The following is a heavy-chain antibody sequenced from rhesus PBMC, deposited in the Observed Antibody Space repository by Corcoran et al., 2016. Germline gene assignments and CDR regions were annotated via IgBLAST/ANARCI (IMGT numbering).Heavy chain of an antibody. V-gene: IGHV4-76*01. J-gene: IGHJ4*01. CDR2: IYGSSGST. CDR1: GGSISSGYD. D-gene: IGHD6-43*01. Sequence: QVQLQESGPGVVKPSETLSLTCAVSGGSISSGYDWSWIRQPPGKGLEWIGYIYGSSGSTNYNPSLKNRVTISKDTSKNQFALKLSSVTAADTAVYYCARVGYSSSPFFDYWGQGVLVTVSS. CDR3: ARVGYSSSPFFDY.